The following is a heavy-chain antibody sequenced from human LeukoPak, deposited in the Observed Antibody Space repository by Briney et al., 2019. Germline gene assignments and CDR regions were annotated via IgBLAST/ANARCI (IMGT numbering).Heavy chain of an antibody. J-gene: IGHJ4*02. CDR2: INPYSGAT. V-gene: IGHV1-2*02. D-gene: IGHD6-13*01. Sequence: GASVKVSCKASGYTFTGYYMHWVRQAPGQGLEWVGWINPYSGATNYAQNFQGRVTMTRDTSISTAYMELHSLTSDDTALYYCARDDASNWSADFDYWGQGTLVTVSS. CDR3: ARDDASNWSADFDY. CDR1: GYTFTGYY.